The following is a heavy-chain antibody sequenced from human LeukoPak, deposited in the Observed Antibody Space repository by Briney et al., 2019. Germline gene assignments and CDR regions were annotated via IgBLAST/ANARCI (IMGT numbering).Heavy chain of an antibody. CDR1: GFTVSSNY. V-gene: IGHV3-53*04. J-gene: IGHJ1*01. D-gene: IGHD3-22*01. Sequence: GGSLRLSCAASGFTVSSNYMSWVRQAPGKGLEWVSVIYSGGNTYYADSVKGRFTISRHNSKNTLYLQMNSLRAEDTAVYYCARLLVDSSRAEYSQHWGQGTLVTVSS. CDR3: ARLLVDSSRAEYSQH. CDR2: IYSGGNT.